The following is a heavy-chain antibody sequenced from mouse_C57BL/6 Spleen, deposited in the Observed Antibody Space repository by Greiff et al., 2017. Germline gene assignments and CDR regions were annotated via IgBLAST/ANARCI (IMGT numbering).Heavy chain of an antibody. Sequence: EVKLVESGGGLVQPKGSLKLSCAASGFSFNTYAMNWVRQAPGKGLEWVARIRSKSNNYATYYADSVKDRFTISRDDSESMLYLQMNNLKTEDTAMYYCVSHGYGDYFDYWGQGTTLTVSS. D-gene: IGHD2-2*01. CDR3: VSHGYGDYFDY. CDR2: IRSKSNNYAT. CDR1: GFSFNTYA. V-gene: IGHV10-1*01. J-gene: IGHJ2*01.